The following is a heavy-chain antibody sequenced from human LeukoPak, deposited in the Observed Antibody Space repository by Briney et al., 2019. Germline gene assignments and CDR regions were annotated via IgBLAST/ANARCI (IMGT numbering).Heavy chain of an antibody. CDR1: GYTLTELS. CDR3: ATVNSRYHQLLYEPLVVFDP. D-gene: IGHD2-2*02. J-gene: IGHJ5*02. V-gene: IGHV1-24*01. CDR2: FDPEDGET. Sequence: ASVKVSCKVSGYTLTELSMHWVRQAPGKGLEWMGGFDPEDGETIYAQKFQGRVTMTEDTSTDTAYMELSSLRSGDTAVYYCATVNSRYHQLLYEPLVVFDPWGQGTLVTVSS.